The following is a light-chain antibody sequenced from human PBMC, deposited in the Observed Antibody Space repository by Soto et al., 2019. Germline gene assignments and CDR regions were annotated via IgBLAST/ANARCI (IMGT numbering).Light chain of an antibody. CDR1: QSVSTN. Sequence: EIVMTQSPATLSVSSGERATLSCRASQSVSTNLAWYQQKPGQSPRLLIYGTSTRATDIPARFSGSGSGTEFTLTISSLQSEDSAVYYCHQYNFWPTFGQGTKVDI. CDR3: HQYNFWPT. CDR2: GTS. J-gene: IGKJ1*01. V-gene: IGKV3-15*01.